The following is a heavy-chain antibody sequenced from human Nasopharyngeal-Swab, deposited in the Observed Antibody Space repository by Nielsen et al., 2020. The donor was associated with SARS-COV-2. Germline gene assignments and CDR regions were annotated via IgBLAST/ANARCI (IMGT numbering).Heavy chain of an antibody. CDR2: IYHSGST. Sequence: LRLSCAVSGGSISSGGYSWSWIRQPPGKGLEWIGYIYHSGSTYYNPSLKSRVTISVDRSKNQFSLKLSSVTAADTAVYYCARYAFGDIVVVPAARGMDVWGQGTTVTVSS. CDR3: ARYAFGDIVVVPAARGMDV. CDR1: GGSISSGGYS. D-gene: IGHD2-2*01. J-gene: IGHJ6*02. V-gene: IGHV4-30-2*01.